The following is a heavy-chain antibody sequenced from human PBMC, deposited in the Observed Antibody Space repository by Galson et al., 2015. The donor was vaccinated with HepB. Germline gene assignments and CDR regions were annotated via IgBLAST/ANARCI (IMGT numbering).Heavy chain of an antibody. CDR2: ISASSGTI. CDR1: GFTFTTYK. V-gene: IGHV3-48*01. D-gene: IGHD2/OR15-2a*01. CDR3: ARDSIFDP. J-gene: IGHJ5*02. Sequence: SLRLSCAASGFTFTTYKMNWVRQAPGKGLEWVSYISASSGTIYYADSVKGRFTISRDNAKNSLYLQMNSLRVEDTAVYYCARDSIFDPWGQGTLVIVSS.